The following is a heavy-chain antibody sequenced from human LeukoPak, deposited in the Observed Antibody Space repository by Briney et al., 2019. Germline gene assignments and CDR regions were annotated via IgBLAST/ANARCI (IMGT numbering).Heavy chain of an antibody. V-gene: IGHV1-3*01. CDR2: INAGNGNT. J-gene: IGHJ6*02. CDR1: GFTFTTYA. CDR3: AREHDFLSGYGMDV. Sequence: GASVKVSFKTSGFTFTTYAIQWVRQAPGQRLEWMGWINAGNGNTKYSQNFQGRVTITRDTSASTAYMELSSLRSEDTAVYYCAREHDFLSGYGMDVWGQGTTVTVSS. D-gene: IGHD3-3*01.